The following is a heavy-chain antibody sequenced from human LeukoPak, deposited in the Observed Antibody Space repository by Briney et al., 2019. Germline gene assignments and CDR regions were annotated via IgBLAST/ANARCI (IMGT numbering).Heavy chain of an antibody. CDR1: GYTFTTYA. Sequence: GASVKVSCKASGYTFTTYAIHWVRQAPGQRLERMGWINAANGNTKYSQKFQGRVTITRDTSATTAYMELSSLRSEDTAVYYCARRAVRHFDYWGQGTLVTVSS. J-gene: IGHJ4*02. D-gene: IGHD6-6*01. CDR2: INAANGNT. CDR3: ARRAVRHFDY. V-gene: IGHV1-3*01.